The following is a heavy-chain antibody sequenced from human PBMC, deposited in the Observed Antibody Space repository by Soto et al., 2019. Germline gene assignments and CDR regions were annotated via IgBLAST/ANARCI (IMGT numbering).Heavy chain of an antibody. CDR2: IYPGDSDT. D-gene: IGHD3-10*01. CDR1: GDSFANYW. J-gene: IGHJ6*02. CDR3: ARNRLRQYYYGMDV. V-gene: IGHV5-51*01. Sequence: GESLQISCRGSGDSFANYWIAWVSQMPGKGLEWVGVIYPGDSDTRYSPSFRGQVTISADKSISHVYLQWSSLKASDTAMYYCARNRLRQYYYGMDVWGQGTTVTVSS.